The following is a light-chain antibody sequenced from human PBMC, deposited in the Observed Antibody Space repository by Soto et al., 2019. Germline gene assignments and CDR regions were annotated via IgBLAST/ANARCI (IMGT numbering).Light chain of an antibody. J-gene: IGKJ1*01. V-gene: IGKV1-39*01. CDR1: QTISTY. CDR2: AAS. Sequence: IQMTQSPSSLSASVGDRVTISFRASQTISTYLHWYQQKAGEAPKLLIYAASNLQGGVPSRFSGSGSGADFTLTINSLQPEDFATYYCQQGYSTPWTFGQGTKVDIK. CDR3: QQGYSTPWT.